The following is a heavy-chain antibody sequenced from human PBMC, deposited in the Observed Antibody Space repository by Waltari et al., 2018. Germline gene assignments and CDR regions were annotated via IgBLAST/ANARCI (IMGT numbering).Heavy chain of an antibody. CDR1: GYTFTSYG. CDR3: ARKEGYCSSTSCSNGDYYYYGMDV. Sequence: QVQLVQSGAEVKKPGASVKVSCKASGYTFTSYGISWVRLAPGQGLAWMGLISPYNGNTNYAQKLQGRVTMTTDTSTSTDYMELRSLRSDDTAVYYCARKEGYCSSTSCSNGDYYYYGMDVWGQGTTVTVSS. J-gene: IGHJ6*02. D-gene: IGHD2-2*01. CDR2: ISPYNGNT. V-gene: IGHV1-18*04.